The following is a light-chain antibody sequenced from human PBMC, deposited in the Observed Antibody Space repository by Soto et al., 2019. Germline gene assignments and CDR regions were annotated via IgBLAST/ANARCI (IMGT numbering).Light chain of an antibody. V-gene: IGKV3-11*01. J-gene: IGKJ1*01. CDR3: QQRSDWPWT. Sequence: EIVLTQSPATLYSSPGERATLSCGAGQSVSSLLAWYQQKPGQAPRLLIYAASNRATGIPARFSGSGSGTDFTLTISSLEPEDFAVYYCQQRSDWPWTFGQGTKVEI. CDR2: AAS. CDR1: QSVSSL.